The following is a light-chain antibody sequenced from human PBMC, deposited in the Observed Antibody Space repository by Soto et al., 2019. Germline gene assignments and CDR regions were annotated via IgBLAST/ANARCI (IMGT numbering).Light chain of an antibody. J-gene: IGKJ1*01. CDR3: QQYGSSPRT. Sequence: EIVLRQSPGTLSLSPGERATLSCRASQSVSSSYLAWYQQKPGQAPRLLIYGASSRATGIPERFSGSGSVTDFTLTISRLEPEDFAVYFCQQYGSSPRTFGQGTKVDIK. CDR1: QSVSSSY. CDR2: GAS. V-gene: IGKV3-20*01.